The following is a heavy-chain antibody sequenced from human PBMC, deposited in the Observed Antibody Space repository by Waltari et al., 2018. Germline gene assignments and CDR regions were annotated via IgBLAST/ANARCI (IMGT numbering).Heavy chain of an antibody. J-gene: IGHJ6*03. V-gene: IGHV1-69*14. D-gene: IGHD3-10*01. CDR1: GGTFSSYA. CDR3: ARDPALYYGQELFHPGKDYYYYYMDV. CDR2: IIPIFGTE. Sequence: QVQLVQSGAEVKKPGSSVKVSCKASGGTFSSYAISWVRQAPGQGLEWMGGIIPIFGTENYAQKFQGRVTSTADKSTSTAYMELSSLRSEDTAVYYCARDPALYYGQELFHPGKDYYYYYMDVWGKGTTVTVSS.